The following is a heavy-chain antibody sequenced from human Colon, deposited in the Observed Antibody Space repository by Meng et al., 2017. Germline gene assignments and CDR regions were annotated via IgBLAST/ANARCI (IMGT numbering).Heavy chain of an antibody. J-gene: IGHJ5*02. CDR2: INHSGST. V-gene: IGHV4-34*01. Sequence: VPLQQWGAGMLEPSSTLSLPCAGYGGSFSGYYWSWIRQPPGKGLEWIGEINHSGSTNYNPSLKSRVTISVDTSKNQFSLKLSSVTAADTAVYYCARGRYSGYLPWGQGTLVTVSS. CDR3: ARGRYSGYLP. D-gene: IGHD5-12*01. CDR1: GGSFSGYY.